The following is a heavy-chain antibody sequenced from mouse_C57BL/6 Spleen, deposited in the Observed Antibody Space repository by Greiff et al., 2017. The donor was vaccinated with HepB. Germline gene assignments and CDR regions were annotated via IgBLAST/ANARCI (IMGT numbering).Heavy chain of an antibody. CDR3: ARGDYYDYDEDWYFDV. CDR2: IYPSDSET. V-gene: IGHV1-61*01. D-gene: IGHD2-4*01. Sequence: QVQLQQPGAELVRPGSSVKLSCKASGYTFTSYWMDWVKQRPGQGLEWIGNIYPSDSETHYNQKFKDKATLTVDKSSSTAYMQLSSLTSEDSAVYYCARGDYYDYDEDWYFDVWGTGTTVTVSS. CDR1: GYTFTSYW. J-gene: IGHJ1*03.